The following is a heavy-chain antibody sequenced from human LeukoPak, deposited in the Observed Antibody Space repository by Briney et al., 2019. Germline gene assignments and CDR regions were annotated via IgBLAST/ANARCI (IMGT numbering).Heavy chain of an antibody. J-gene: IGHJ4*02. CDR1: GGSISSYY. Sequence: SETLSLTCTVSGGSISSYYWGWIRQPPGKGLEWIGYIYYSGSTNYNPSLKSRVTISVDTSKNQFSLKLSSVTAAGTAVYYCATQTKYSSGWYIVYWGQGILVTVSS. D-gene: IGHD6-19*01. V-gene: IGHV4-59*01. CDR2: IYYSGST. CDR3: ATQTKYSSGWYIVY.